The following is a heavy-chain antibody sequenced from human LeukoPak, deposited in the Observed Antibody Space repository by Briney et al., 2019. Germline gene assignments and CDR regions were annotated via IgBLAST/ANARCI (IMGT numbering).Heavy chain of an antibody. CDR1: GYTFTSYA. CDR2: INAGNGNT. D-gene: IGHD2-21*01. V-gene: IGHV1-3*01. J-gene: IGHJ3*02. CDR3: ARELLQYCGGGCYSRHLDAFDI. Sequence: ASVKVSCKASGYTFTSYAMHWVRQAPGQRLEWMGWINAGNGNTKYSQKFQGRVTITRDTSASTAYMELSSLRSEDTAVYYCARELLQYCGGGCYSRHLDAFDIWGQGTMVTVSS.